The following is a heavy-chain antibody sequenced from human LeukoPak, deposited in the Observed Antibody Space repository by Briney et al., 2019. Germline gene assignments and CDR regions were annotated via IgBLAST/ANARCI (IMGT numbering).Heavy chain of an antibody. V-gene: IGHV1-2*02. J-gene: IGHJ6*03. CDR2: INPNSVGT. CDR1: GYTFTSYG. Sequence: GASVKVSCKASGYTFTSYGISWVRQAPGQGLEWMGWINPNSVGTNYAQNFQGRVTMTRDTSISTAYMELSRLRSDDTAVYYCARTTRVGATLYYYYMDVWGKGTTVTVSS. CDR3: ARTTRVGATLYYYYMDV. D-gene: IGHD1-26*01.